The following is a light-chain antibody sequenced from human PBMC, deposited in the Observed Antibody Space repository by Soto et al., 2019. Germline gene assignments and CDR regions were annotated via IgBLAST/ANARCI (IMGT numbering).Light chain of an antibody. CDR3: QHYTNWPLT. J-gene: IGKJ4*01. Sequence: EIVMTQSPVTMSVCPGERATLSCRASHDVSSRLAWYQQKPGQAPRLLIYDASTRATGLPARFSGSGSGTEFTLTISSLQSEDFAVYYCQHYTNWPLTFGGGTKVEIK. CDR1: HDVSSR. V-gene: IGKV3-15*01. CDR2: DAS.